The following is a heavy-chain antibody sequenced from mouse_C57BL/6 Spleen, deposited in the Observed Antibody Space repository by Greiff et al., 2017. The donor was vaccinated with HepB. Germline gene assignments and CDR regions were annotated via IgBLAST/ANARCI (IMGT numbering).Heavy chain of an antibody. Sequence: VQLQQPGAELVMPGASVKLSCKASGYTFTSYWMHWVKQRPGQGLEWIGEIDPSDSYTNYNQKFKGKSTLTVDKSSSTAYMQLSSLTSEDSAVYYCARTRGSSPFAYWGQGTLVTVSA. D-gene: IGHD1-1*01. V-gene: IGHV1-69*01. CDR1: GYTFTSYW. CDR2: IDPSDSYT. J-gene: IGHJ3*01. CDR3: ARTRGSSPFAY.